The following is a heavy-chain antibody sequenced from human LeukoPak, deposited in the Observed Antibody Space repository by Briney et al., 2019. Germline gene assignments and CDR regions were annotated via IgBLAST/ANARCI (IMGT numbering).Heavy chain of an antibody. CDR3: AREAVAGRGFDY. CDR1: GFPFSTYS. J-gene: IGHJ4*02. V-gene: IGHV3-48*01. D-gene: IGHD6-19*01. CDR2: ITSGSTII. Sequence: GGSLRLSCGASGFPFSTYSMNWVRQAPGKGLEWVSYITSGSTIIYYADSVKGRFTISRDNAKNSLYLQVNSLRVEDTALYFCAREAVAGRGFDYWGQGALVTVSS.